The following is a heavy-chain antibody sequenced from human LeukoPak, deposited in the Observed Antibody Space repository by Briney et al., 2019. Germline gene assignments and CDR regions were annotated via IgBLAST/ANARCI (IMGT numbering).Heavy chain of an antibody. J-gene: IGHJ5*02. CDR2: INHSGST. Sequence: SETLSLTCAVYGGSFSGYYWSWIRQPPGKGLEWIGEINHSGSTNYNPSLKSRVTISVDTSKNQFSLKLSSVTAADTAVYYCASLRWPRLGWFDPWGRGTLVTVSS. CDR3: ASLRWPRLGWFDP. D-gene: IGHD5-12*01. CDR1: GGSFSGYY. V-gene: IGHV4-34*01.